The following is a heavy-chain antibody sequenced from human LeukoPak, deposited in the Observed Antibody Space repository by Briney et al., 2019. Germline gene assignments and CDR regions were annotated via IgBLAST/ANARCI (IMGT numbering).Heavy chain of an antibody. D-gene: IGHD3-22*01. V-gene: IGHV3-23*01. CDR2: ISGSGDST. CDR3: ARDRSPYYYDSSGLDY. CDR1: GFTFSTSA. Sequence: GGSLRLSCAASGFTFSTSAMSWVRQAPGKGLEWVSGISGSGDSTYYVDSVKGRFTISRDNSKNTLYLQMNSLRAEDTAVYYCARDRSPYYYDSSGLDYWGQGTLVTVSS. J-gene: IGHJ4*02.